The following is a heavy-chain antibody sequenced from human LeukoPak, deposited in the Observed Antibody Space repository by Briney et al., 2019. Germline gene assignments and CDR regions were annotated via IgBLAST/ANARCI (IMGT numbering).Heavy chain of an antibody. CDR3: ARDESSGWLFDY. CDR1: GGSISSYY. J-gene: IGHJ4*02. Sequence: PSQTLSLTCTVSGGSISSYYWSWIRQPPGKGLEWIGYIYYSGSTNYNPSLKSRVTISVDTSKNQFSLKLSSVTAADTAVYYCARDESSGWLFDYWGQGTLVTVSS. D-gene: IGHD6-19*01. V-gene: IGHV4-59*01. CDR2: IYYSGST.